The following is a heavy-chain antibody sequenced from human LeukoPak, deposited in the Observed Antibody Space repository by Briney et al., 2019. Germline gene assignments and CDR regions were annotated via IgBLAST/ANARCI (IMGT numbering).Heavy chain of an antibody. CDR3: ARDPAGTWDNWFDP. D-gene: IGHD2-2*01. Sequence: PSETLSLTCTVSGGSISSYYWSWIRQPAGKGLEWIGRIYTSGSTNYNPSLKSRVTMSIDTSKNQFSLKLSSVTAAGTAVYYCARDPAGTWDNWFDPWGQGTLVTVSS. CDR1: GGSISSYY. CDR2: IYTSGST. V-gene: IGHV4-4*07. J-gene: IGHJ5*02.